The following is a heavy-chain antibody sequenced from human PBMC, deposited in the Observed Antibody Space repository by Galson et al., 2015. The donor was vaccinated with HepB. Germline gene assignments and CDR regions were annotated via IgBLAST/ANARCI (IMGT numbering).Heavy chain of an antibody. J-gene: IGHJ4*02. V-gene: IGHV3-23*01. CDR3: ARGDYELDY. CDR2: ISGSGGDT. D-gene: IGHD4-17*01. CDR1: GFTFTTYA. Sequence: SLRLSCAASGFTFTTYAMSWVRQALGKGLEWVSAISGSGGDTYYADSVKGRFTISRDNSENTLYLQMNSLRAEDTAVYYCARGDYELDYWGQGTLVTVSS.